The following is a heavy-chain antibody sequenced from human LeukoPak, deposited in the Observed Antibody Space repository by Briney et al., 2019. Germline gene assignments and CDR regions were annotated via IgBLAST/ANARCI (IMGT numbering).Heavy chain of an antibody. D-gene: IGHD3-16*01. J-gene: IGHJ6*02. CDR1: GGSFSGYY. V-gene: IGHV4-34*01. Sequence: PSETLSLTCAVYGGSFSGYYWSWIRQPPGKGLEWIGEINHSGSTNYNPSLKSRVTISVDTSKNQFSLRLNSVTPGDTAVYYCARLYPGGNYYSGVDVWGQGTTVTVSS. CDR3: ARLYPGGNYYSGVDV. CDR2: INHSGST.